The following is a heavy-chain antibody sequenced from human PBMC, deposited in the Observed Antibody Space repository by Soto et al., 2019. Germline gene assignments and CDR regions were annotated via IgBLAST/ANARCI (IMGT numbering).Heavy chain of an antibody. V-gene: IGHV1-2*02. CDR3: ARDDY. CDR1: GYAFTDYY. J-gene: IGHJ4*02. Sequence: QVQLVQSGAEVKKPGASVKVSCKASGYAFTDYYLHWVRQAPGHGLEWMGWINPNTGDTHSAQKLPGRVTMTGDTSISTAYMELSRLRSDDTAVYYCARDDYWGQGTLVTVSS. CDR2: INPNTGDT.